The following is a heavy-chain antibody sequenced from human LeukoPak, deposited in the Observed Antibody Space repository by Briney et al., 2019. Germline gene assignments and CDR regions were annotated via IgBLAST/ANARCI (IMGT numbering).Heavy chain of an antibody. CDR3: AREGYCSGGSCYGNWFDP. CDR1: GFTFSSYE. Sequence: GGSLRLSCAASGFTFSSYEMNWVRQAPGKGLEWVAVISYDGSNKYYADSVKGRFTISRDNSKNTLYLQMNSLRAEDTAVYYCAREGYCSGGSCYGNWFDPWGQGTLVTVSS. J-gene: IGHJ5*02. CDR2: ISYDGSNK. D-gene: IGHD2-15*01. V-gene: IGHV3-30*04.